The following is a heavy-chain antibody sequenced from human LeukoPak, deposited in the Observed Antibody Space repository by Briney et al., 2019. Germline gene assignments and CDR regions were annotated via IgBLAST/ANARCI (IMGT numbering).Heavy chain of an antibody. D-gene: IGHD3-10*01. V-gene: IGHV4-4*07. CDR1: GGSISSYY. J-gene: IGHJ5*02. CDR2: IYTSGST. CDR3: ARDPSYGSGRNWFDP. Sequence: PSETLSLTCTVSGGSISSYYWSWIRQPAGKGLEWIGRIYTSGSTNYNPSLKSRVTMSVDTSKNQFSLKLSSVTAADTAVYYCARDPSYGSGRNWFDPWGQGTLVTVSS.